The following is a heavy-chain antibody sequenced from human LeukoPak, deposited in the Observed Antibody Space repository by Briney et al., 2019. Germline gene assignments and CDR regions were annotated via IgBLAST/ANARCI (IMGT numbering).Heavy chain of an antibody. D-gene: IGHD6-19*01. Sequence: ASVRVSCKASGYAFTGYYMHWVRQAPGQGLEWMGWINPNSGGTNYAQKFQGRVTMTRDTSISTAYMELSRLRSEDTAVYYCARERRIAVAGTGDDAFDIWGQGTMVTVSS. CDR2: INPNSGGT. CDR3: ARERRIAVAGTGDDAFDI. V-gene: IGHV1-2*02. J-gene: IGHJ3*02. CDR1: GYAFTGYY.